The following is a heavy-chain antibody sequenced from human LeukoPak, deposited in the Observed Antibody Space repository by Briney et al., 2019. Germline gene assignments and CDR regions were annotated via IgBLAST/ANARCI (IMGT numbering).Heavy chain of an antibody. V-gene: IGHV3-73*01. CDR3: TRLRLDTVYGMDV. D-gene: IGHD5-18*01. CDR2: IRSKANSYAA. J-gene: IGHJ6*02. CDR1: GFTFSGSA. Sequence: PGGSLRLSCAASGFTFSGSAMHWVRQASGKGLEWVGRIRSKANSYAAAYAASVKGRFTISRDDSKNTAYLQMNSLKTEDTAVYYCTRLRLDTVYGMDVRGQGTTVTVSS.